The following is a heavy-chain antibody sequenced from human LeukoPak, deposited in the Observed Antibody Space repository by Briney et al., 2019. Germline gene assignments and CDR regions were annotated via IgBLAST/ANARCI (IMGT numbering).Heavy chain of an antibody. V-gene: IGHV4-30-4*08. CDR2: IYYSGST. D-gene: IGHD2-2*01. CDR3: ARYYCRGTACYYFDY. Sequence: SETLSLTCTVSGGSISSGDYYWSWIRQPPGKGLEWIGYIYYSGSTYYNPSLKSRITISLDTSKNQFFLKLSSVTAADTAVYYCARYYCRGTACYYFDYWGQGTLVTVSS. CDR1: GGSISSGDYY. J-gene: IGHJ4*02.